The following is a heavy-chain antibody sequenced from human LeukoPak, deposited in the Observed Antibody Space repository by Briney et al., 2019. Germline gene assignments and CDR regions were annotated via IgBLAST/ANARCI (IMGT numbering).Heavy chain of an antibody. J-gene: IGHJ3*01. CDR3: ARDADWAYDAFYL. V-gene: IGHV6-1*01. Sequence: SQILSLTCAISGDSVSINSDVWNCISQSPSRGLEWLGRTYYRSRWFNDYAVSVKGRITINPDTSKNQFSLQLNSVTPEDTAVYYCARDADWAYDAFYLWGQGTMVTVSS. CDR1: GDSVSINSDV. D-gene: IGHD3-9*01. CDR2: TYYRSRWFN.